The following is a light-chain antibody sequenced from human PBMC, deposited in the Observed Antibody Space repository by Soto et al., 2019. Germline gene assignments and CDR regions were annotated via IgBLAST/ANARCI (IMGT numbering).Light chain of an antibody. V-gene: IGKV1-9*01. CDR1: QGIRDF. CDR3: QQFNVYTLT. Sequence: DIQLTQSPSFLSASVGDRVTITCRASQGIRDFLAWYQQKPGQPPKLLIYAASTLQTGVPTRFSGIASGREFTLIISNLQTADFATYYWQQFNVYTLTFGGGTKGEIK. CDR2: AAS. J-gene: IGKJ4*01.